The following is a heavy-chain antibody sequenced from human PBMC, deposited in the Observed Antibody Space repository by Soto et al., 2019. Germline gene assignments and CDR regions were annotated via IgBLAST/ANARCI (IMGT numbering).Heavy chain of an antibody. V-gene: IGHV4-59*08. J-gene: IGHJ6*03. Sequence: PSETLSLTCTVSGGSISSYYLSWIRQTPGKGLEWIGYIYYSGSTNYNPSLKSRVTISVDTSKNQFSLKLSSVTAADTAVYYCARRRTFTIFGDPYYYYYMDVWGKGTTVTSP. D-gene: IGHD3-3*01. CDR1: GGSISSYY. CDR3: ARRRTFTIFGDPYYYYYMDV. CDR2: IYYSGST.